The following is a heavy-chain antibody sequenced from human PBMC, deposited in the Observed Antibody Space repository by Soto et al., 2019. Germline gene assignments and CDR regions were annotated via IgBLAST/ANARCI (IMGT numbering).Heavy chain of an antibody. J-gene: IGHJ3*02. V-gene: IGHV3-33*01. CDR2: IWYDGSNR. CDR3: ARDDTDTTGHVLDI. Sequence: PGGSLRLSCAVSGFTFSDYFMHWVRQAPGKGLEWVAIIWYDGSNRYYADSVKGRFTIFRDDSKNTVYLQMNSLRVEDTAVYYCARDDTDTTGHVLDIWGQGTMVTVSS. CDR1: GFTFSDYF. D-gene: IGHD4-17*01.